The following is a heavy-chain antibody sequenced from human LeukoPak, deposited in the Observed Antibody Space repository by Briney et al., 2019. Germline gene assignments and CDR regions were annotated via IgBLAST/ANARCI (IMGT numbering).Heavy chain of an antibody. J-gene: IGHJ5*02. Sequence: QPGGSLRLSCVASGFSLSGYAMSWVRQAPGKGPEWVSGMLKSGSTFYSDSVKGRFTISRDSSTNTLYLQMNGLRSEDTAIYSCAKDLMFGDGRWEFVPWGQGTLVTVSS. D-gene: IGHD3-10*02. V-gene: IGHV3-23*01. CDR3: AKDLMFGDGRWEFVP. CDR2: MLKSGST. CDR1: GFSLSGYA.